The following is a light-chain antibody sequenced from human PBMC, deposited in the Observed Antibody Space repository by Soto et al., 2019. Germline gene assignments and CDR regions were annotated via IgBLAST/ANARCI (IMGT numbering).Light chain of an antibody. V-gene: IGLV2-14*01. CDR2: VVS. CDR1: SSDVGGYNY. CDR3: SSYRRGGTFV. Sequence: QSVLTQPASVSGSPGQSIAISCTGTSSDVGGYNYVSWHQQHPGKAPKVLISVVSNRPSGVSNRFSGSKSGNTAPLTISGLNDDDEDHYYCSSYRRGGTFVFGSGTKAPS. J-gene: IGLJ1*01.